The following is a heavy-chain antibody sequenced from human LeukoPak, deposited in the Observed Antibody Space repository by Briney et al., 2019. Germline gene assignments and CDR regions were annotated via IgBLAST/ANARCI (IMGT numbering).Heavy chain of an antibody. Sequence: SETPSLTCTVSGGSISSYYWSWIRQPPGKGLEWIGYIYYSGSTNYNPSLKSRVTISVDTSKNQFSLKLSSVTAADTAVYYCAREKQQLGYDAFDIWGQGTMVTVSS. CDR2: IYYSGST. CDR1: GGSISSYY. D-gene: IGHD6-13*01. J-gene: IGHJ3*02. V-gene: IGHV4-59*01. CDR3: AREKQQLGYDAFDI.